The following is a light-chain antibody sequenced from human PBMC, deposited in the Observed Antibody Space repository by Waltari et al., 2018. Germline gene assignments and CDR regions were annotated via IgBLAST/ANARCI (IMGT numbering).Light chain of an antibody. Sequence: QPVLTQPPSVSGAPGQSVTISCTGSRSNLGTGYDVHWYQPLPGTPPKRLIFGKTDVPAGGPHRFSGFRSGTSASLSITGLQIDDEAKYYCQSYDTSLRAWLFGGGTELTVL. CDR3: QSYDTSLRAWL. J-gene: IGLJ3*02. CDR1: RSNLGTGYD. CDR2: GKT. V-gene: IGLV1-40*01.